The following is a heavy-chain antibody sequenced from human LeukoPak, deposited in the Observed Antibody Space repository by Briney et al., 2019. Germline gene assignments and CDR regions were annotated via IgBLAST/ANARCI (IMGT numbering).Heavy chain of an antibody. Sequence: GGSLRLSCAASGFTFSNYAMNWDRQAPGKGLEWVAAILGNGRSTYYTDSVKGRFTISRDNSKNTLYLQMHTLRVEDTAVYYCGTPQSPSRGFYMDVWGKGTTVTVSS. CDR3: GTPQSPSRGFYMDV. CDR1: GFTFSNYA. V-gene: IGHV3-23*01. CDR2: ILGNGRST. J-gene: IGHJ6*03.